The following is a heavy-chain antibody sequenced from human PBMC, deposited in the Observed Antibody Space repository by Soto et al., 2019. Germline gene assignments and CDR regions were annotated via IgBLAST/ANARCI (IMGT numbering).Heavy chain of an antibody. J-gene: IGHJ6*03. CDR3: ARWTVPAATRSHHHPYSMDV. CDR2: IWYDGSNK. CDR1: GFTFSSYG. Sequence: GGSLRLSCAASGFTFSSYGMHWVRQAPGKGLEWVAVIWYDGSNKYYADSVKGRFTISRDNSKNTLYLQMNSLRAEDTAVYYCARWTVPAATRSHHHPYSMDVRGTGTTVTLSS. V-gene: IGHV3-33*01. D-gene: IGHD2-2*01.